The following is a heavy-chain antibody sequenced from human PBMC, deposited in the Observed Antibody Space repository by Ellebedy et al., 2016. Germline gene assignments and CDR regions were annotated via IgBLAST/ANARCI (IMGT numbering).Heavy chain of an antibody. D-gene: IGHD6-19*01. J-gene: IGHJ4*02. Sequence: GGSLRLSCVASGFTFSNYWMSWVRQSPGKGLEWVAHIKQDGSDQYCVDSVKGRFPMSRDNAKNALYLQMNSLAAEDTAVYYCARGAYTGGWYPDYFDFWGQGTLVTVSS. CDR2: IKQDGSDQ. CDR1: GFTFSNYW. V-gene: IGHV3-7*04. CDR3: ARGAYTGGWYPDYFDF.